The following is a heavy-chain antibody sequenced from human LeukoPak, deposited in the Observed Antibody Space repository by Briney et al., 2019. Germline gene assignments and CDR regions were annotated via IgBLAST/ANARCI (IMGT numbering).Heavy chain of an antibody. D-gene: IGHD3-22*01. Sequence: GGSLRLSCAASGFTFSDYYMSWIRQAPGKGLEWVSYISSSSSYTNYADSVKGRFTISRDNAKNSLYLQMNSLRAEDTAVYYCARGLYYYDSSGYYLSYALDIWGQGTMLTVSS. J-gene: IGHJ3*02. CDR1: GFTFSDYY. V-gene: IGHV3-11*05. CDR2: ISSSSSYT. CDR3: ARGLYYYDSSGYYLSYALDI.